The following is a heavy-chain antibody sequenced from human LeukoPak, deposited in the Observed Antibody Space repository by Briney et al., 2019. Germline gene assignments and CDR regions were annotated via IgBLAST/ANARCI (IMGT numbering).Heavy chain of an antibody. J-gene: IGHJ3*02. V-gene: IGHV3-30*04. CDR2: IFYDGSNK. Sequence: GSLRLSCAASGFPFTNYALHWVRQAPGKGLEGVAVIFYDGSNKYYADSVKGRFTISRDNSKDTLYLQMNILRAEDTAVYYCARGGAVGTTTVAFDIWGQGTMVTVSS. CDR3: ARGGAVGTTTVAFDI. CDR1: GFPFTNYA. D-gene: IGHD1-26*01.